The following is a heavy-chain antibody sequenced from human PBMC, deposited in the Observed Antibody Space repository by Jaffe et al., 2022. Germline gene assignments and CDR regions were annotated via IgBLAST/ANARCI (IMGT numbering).Heavy chain of an antibody. CDR1: GFTFSNAW. Sequence: EVQLVESGGGLVKPGGSLRLSCAASGFTFSNAWMSWVRQAPGKGLEWVGRIKSKTDGGTTDYAAPVKGRFTISRDDSKNTLYLQMNSLKTEDTAVYYCTTDPVKTYYDFWSGYYSYYMDVWGKGTTVTVSS. J-gene: IGHJ6*03. CDR3: TTDPVKTYYDFWSGYYSYYMDV. CDR2: IKSKTDGGTT. D-gene: IGHD3-3*01. V-gene: IGHV3-15*01.